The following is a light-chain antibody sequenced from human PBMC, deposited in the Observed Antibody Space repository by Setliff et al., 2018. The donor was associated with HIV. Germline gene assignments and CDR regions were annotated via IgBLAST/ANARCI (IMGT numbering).Light chain of an antibody. CDR1: TIGSKS. CDR2: DDS. Sequence: SYELTQPPSVSVAPGKTARTTCGGNTIGSKSVHWYQQKPGQAPVVVVYDDSGRPSGIPERFSGSNSGNTATLTISRVEVGDEADYYCQVWDSSSDHYVFGSGTKVTVL. V-gene: IGLV3-21*03. CDR3: QVWDSSSDHYV. J-gene: IGLJ1*01.